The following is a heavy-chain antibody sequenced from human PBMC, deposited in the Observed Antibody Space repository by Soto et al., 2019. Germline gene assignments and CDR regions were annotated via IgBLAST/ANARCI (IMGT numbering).Heavy chain of an antibody. CDR2: IYSSGST. CDR3: ARENTIFGVVSLYFDF. V-gene: IGHV4-30-4*01. J-gene: IGHJ4*02. CDR1: GGSIGSSDYS. Sequence: QVQLQESGPGLVEPSQTLSLTCTVSGGSIGSSDYSCNWIRRPPGKGLEWIGHIYSSGSTYYNPSLRSRISMSIDMSKDQFSLKLTSVTAADAAVYYCARENTIFGVVSLYFDFWGPGSLVTVSS. D-gene: IGHD3-3*01.